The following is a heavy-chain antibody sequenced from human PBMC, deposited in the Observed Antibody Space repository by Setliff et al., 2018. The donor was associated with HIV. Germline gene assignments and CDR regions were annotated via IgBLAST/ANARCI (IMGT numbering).Heavy chain of an antibody. CDR3: ARGVPAVTGYHFDY. D-gene: IGHD6-19*01. CDR2: IRGKAYGETA. Sequence: GGSLRLSCTASGFTFGDYAVSWVRQAPGKGLEWVGFIRGKAYGETADFAASLKGRFTISRDDSKSIAYLQMNSLKTEDTAVYHCARGVPAVTGYHFDYWGQGTLVTVSS. V-gene: IGHV3-49*04. J-gene: IGHJ4*02. CDR1: GFTFGDYA.